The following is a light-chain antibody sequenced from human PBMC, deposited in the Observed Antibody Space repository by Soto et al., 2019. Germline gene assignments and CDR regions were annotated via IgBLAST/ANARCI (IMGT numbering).Light chain of an antibody. CDR1: SSDVGAYIF. V-gene: IGLV2-14*03. J-gene: IGLJ1*01. CDR2: DII. CDR3: VSFTTSRSYV. Sequence: QSALTQPASVSGSLGQSITISCTGTSSDVGAYIFVSWYQQHPGKAPKLMIYDIINRPSGVSNRFSGSKSGNTASLTISGLQAEDEADYYCVSFTTSRSYVFGTGTKITVL.